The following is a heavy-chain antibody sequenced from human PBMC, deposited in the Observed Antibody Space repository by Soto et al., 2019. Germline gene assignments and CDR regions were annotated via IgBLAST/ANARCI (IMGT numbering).Heavy chain of an antibody. CDR2: INSDGSST. V-gene: IGHV3-74*01. Sequence: EVQLVESGGGLLQPGGPLDFSCQGPGPPFGKAWFTWVRQVQGKGLVWVSHINSDGSSTNYADFVKARFTIARDNAKNTVYLQMNSLRAEDTAVYYCARDRSYSLDVWGQGTTVTVSS. CDR3: ARDRSYSLDV. J-gene: IGHJ6*02. CDR1: GPPFGKAW.